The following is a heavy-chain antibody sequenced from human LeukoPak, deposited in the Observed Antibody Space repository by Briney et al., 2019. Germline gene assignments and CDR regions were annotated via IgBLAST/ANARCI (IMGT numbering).Heavy chain of an antibody. CDR3: AKAYYDILTGPVS. V-gene: IGHV3-23*01. CDR2: ISGSGGST. J-gene: IGHJ5*02. Sequence: GGSLRLSCAASGLTFSSYAMSWVRQAPGKGLEWVSAISGSGGSTYYADSVKGRFTISRDNSKNTLYLQMNSLRAEDTAVYYCAKAYYDILTGPVSWGQGTLVTVSS. CDR1: GLTFSSYA. D-gene: IGHD3-9*01.